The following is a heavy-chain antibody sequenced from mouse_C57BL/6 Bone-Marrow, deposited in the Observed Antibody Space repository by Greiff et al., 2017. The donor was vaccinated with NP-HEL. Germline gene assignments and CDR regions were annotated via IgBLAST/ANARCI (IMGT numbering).Heavy chain of an antibody. V-gene: IGHV1-74*01. J-gene: IGHJ3*01. D-gene: IGHD2-5*01. CDR1: GYTFTSYW. Sequence: QVQLQQPGAELVKPGASVKVSCKASGYTFTSYWMHWVKQRPGQGLEWIGRIHPSDSDTNYNQKFKGKATLTVDKSSSTAYMQLSSLTSEDSAVYYCATPLYYSNYEFAYWGQGTLVTVSA. CDR2: IHPSDSDT. CDR3: ATPLYYSNYEFAY.